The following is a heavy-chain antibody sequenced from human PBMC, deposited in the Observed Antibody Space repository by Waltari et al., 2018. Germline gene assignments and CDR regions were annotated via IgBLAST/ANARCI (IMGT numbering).Heavy chain of an antibody. CDR2: INHSGST. Sequence: QVQLQQWGAGLLKPSETLSLTCAVYGGSFSGYYWSWLRQPPGKGLELIVEINHSGSTNYNPSLKSRVTISVYTSKNQFSLKLSSVTAADTAVYYCARGSVLLWFGSEAYFDYWGQGTLVTVSS. V-gene: IGHV4-34*01. CDR1: GGSFSGYY. J-gene: IGHJ4*02. D-gene: IGHD3-10*01. CDR3: ARGSVLLWFGSEAYFDY.